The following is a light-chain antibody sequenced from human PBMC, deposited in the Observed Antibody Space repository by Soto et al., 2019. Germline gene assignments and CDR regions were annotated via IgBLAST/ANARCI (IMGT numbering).Light chain of an antibody. CDR3: SSYAGSNKVV. J-gene: IGLJ3*02. Sequence: QSALTQPASVSGSPGQSVTISCTGTSSDVGGYNPVSWYQQHPGKAPKVMIYEVTKRPSGVPNRFSGSKSGNTASLTVSGLQAEDDADYYCSSYAGSNKVVFGGGTKVTVL. CDR2: EVT. V-gene: IGLV2-8*01. CDR1: SSDVGGYNP.